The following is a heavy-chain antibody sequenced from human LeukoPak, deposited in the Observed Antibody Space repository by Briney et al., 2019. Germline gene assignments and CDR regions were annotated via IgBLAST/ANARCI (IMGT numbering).Heavy chain of an antibody. CDR2: INPSGGST. CDR3: ARDTFAWVAVAGMDV. D-gene: IGHD6-19*01. Sequence: ASVKVSCKASGYTFTSYYMHWVRQAPGQGLEWMGIINPSGGSTSYAQKFQGRVTMTRDTSTSTVYMELSSLRSEDTAVYYCARDTFAWVAVAGMDVWGQGTTVTVSS. V-gene: IGHV1-46*01. CDR1: GYTFTSYY. J-gene: IGHJ6*02.